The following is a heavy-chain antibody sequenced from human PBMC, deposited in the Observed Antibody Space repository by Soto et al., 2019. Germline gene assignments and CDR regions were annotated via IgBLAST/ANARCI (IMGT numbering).Heavy chain of an antibody. CDR2: IYYSGNT. CDR3: ARLGGYCSTTGCYGYYAMDV. CDR1: GGSISRSNYY. Sequence: SETLSLTCTVSGGSISRSNYYWGWIRQAPGKGLEWIGSIYYSGNTYYNPSLKSRVTMSVDTSKNQFSLKLSSVTAADTAVYYCARLGGYCSTTGCYGYYAMDVWGQGTTVT. J-gene: IGHJ6*02. D-gene: IGHD2-2*01. V-gene: IGHV4-39*01.